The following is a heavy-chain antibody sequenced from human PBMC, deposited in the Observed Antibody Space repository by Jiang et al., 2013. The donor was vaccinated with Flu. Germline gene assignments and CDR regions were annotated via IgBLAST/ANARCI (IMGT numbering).Heavy chain of an antibody. Sequence: GAEVKKPGASVKVSCKASGYTFTSYDINWVRQATGQGLEWMGWMNPNSGNTGYAQKFQGRVTMTRNTSISTAYMELSSLRSEDTAVYYCARRRTRWQQLVVNWFDPWGQGTLVTVSS. J-gene: IGHJ5*02. CDR3: ARRRTRWQQLVVNWFDP. V-gene: IGHV1-8*01. CDR2: MNPNSGNT. D-gene: IGHD6-13*01. CDR1: GYTFTSYD.